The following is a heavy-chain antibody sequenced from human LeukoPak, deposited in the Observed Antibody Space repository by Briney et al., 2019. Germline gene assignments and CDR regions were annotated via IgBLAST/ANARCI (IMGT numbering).Heavy chain of an antibody. CDR3: ARTPSPYNWFDP. Sequence: SVKVPCKASGGTFSSYAISWVRQAPGQGLEWMGRIIPILGIANYAQKFQGRVTITADKSTSTAYMELSSLRSEDTAVYYCARTPSPYNWFDPWGQGTLVTVSS. V-gene: IGHV1-69*04. J-gene: IGHJ5*02. CDR2: IIPILGIA. CDR1: GGTFSSYA.